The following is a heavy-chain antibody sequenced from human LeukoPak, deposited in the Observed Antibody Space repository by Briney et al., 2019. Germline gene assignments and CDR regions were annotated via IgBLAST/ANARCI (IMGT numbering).Heavy chain of an antibody. D-gene: IGHD6-19*01. CDR2: IKQDGSEK. CDR1: GLTFSSYR. CDR3: ARDLGYSSGLDY. V-gene: IGHV3-7*01. Sequence: GGSLRLSCAASGLTFSSYRMSWVRQAPGKGLEWVANIKQDGSEKYYVDSVKGRFTISRDNAKNSLYLQMNSLRAEDTAVYYCARDLGYSSGLDYWGQGTLVTVSS. J-gene: IGHJ4*02.